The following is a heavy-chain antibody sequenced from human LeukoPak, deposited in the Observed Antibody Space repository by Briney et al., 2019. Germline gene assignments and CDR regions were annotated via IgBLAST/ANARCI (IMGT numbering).Heavy chain of an antibody. CDR3: GKDQNVAAAGIPYDY. V-gene: IGHV3-23*01. CDR2: ISGSGIST. D-gene: IGHD6-13*01. Sequence: GGSLRLSCAASGFTFDDYAMYWVRQTPGKGLEWVSLISGSGISTYYADSVKGRFTISRDNSKDTLYLQMSSLRAEDTAVYYCGKDQNVAAAGIPYDYWGQGTLVTVPS. J-gene: IGHJ4*02. CDR1: GFTFDDYA.